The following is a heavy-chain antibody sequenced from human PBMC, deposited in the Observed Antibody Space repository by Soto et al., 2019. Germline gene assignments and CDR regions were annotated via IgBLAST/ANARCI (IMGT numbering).Heavy chain of an antibody. J-gene: IGHJ2*01. CDR1: GGSFSGYY. CDR2: INHSGST. V-gene: IGHV4-34*01. Sequence: SETLSLTCAVYGGSFSGYYWSWIRQPPGKGLEWIGEINHSGSTNYNPSLKSRVTISVDTSKNQFSLKLSSVTAADTAVYYCARGLKDYEFWSGYYTAPDCDLWGRGNRVT. D-gene: IGHD3-3*01. CDR3: ARGLKDYEFWSGYYTAPDCDL.